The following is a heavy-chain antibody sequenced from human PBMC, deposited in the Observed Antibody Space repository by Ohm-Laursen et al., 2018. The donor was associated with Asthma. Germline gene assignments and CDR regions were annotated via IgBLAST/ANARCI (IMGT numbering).Heavy chain of an antibody. CDR3: AKDPSAIAY. J-gene: IGHJ4*02. V-gene: IGHV3-21*01. D-gene: IGHD2-2*01. CDR1: GFIFSSYS. Sequence: SLRLSCAASGFIFSSYSMNWVRQAPGKGLEWVSSISPSSSLIYYADSVKGRFTISRDNAKNSLYLQMNSLRAEDTAVYYCAKDPSAIAYWGQGTLVTVSS. CDR2: ISPSSSLI.